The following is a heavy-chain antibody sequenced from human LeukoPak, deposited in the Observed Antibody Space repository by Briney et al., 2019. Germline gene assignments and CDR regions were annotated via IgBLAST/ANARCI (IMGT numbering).Heavy chain of an antibody. J-gene: IGHJ4*02. D-gene: IGHD3-22*01. Sequence: GASVKVSCKASGYTFTSYYMHWVRQAPGQGLEWMGIINPSGGSTSYAQKFQGRVTMTRDTSTSTVYMELSSLRSEDTAVYYCARGGLIPWMMIVESLMDYFDYWGQGTLVTVSS. CDR3: ARGGLIPWMMIVESLMDYFDY. V-gene: IGHV1-46*01. CDR2: INPSGGST. CDR1: GYTFTSYY.